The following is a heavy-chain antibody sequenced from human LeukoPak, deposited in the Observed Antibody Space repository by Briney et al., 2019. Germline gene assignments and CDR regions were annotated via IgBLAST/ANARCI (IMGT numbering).Heavy chain of an antibody. CDR1: GGSLSGYA. J-gene: IGHJ4*02. D-gene: IGHD6-13*01. CDR2: IYYTGST. V-gene: IGHV4-59*08. CDR3: ARDKAAAGLRTFDY. Sequence: SETLSLTCAVYGGSLSGYAWTWIRQPPGKGLEWIGNIYYTGSTNYNPSLKSRFTISVDTSKNQISLKLSSVTAADTAVYYCARDKAAAGLRTFDYWGQGILVTVSS.